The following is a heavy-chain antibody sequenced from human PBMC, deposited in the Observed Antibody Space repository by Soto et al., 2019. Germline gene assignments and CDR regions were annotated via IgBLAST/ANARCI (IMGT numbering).Heavy chain of an antibody. J-gene: IGHJ3*02. CDR2: IDNDGRGT. CDR3: SRGGFNHGFDI. V-gene: IGHV3-74*01. Sequence: EEQLVESGGGLVQSGGSLRLSCAASEFTFSSYWMHWVRQAPGKGLVWVSRIDNDGRGTIYADSVKGRFTVTRDNTKYTLYLPMNSLRDEDTAVYYCSRGGFNHGFDIWGQGTMVPVSS. CDR1: EFTFSSYW.